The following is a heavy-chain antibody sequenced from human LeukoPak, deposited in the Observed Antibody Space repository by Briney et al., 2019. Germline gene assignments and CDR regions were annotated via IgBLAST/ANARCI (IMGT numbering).Heavy chain of an antibody. V-gene: IGHV4-4*02. D-gene: IGHD3-16*02. CDR1: LDSTTSNF. CDR3: GREIIGGFNPGAY. CDR2: IHRSGST. Sequence: SETLSLTCTVSLDSTTSNFWSWVRQPPGKGLEWIGEIHRSGSTNYNPSLQRRVTISIDRPKNQIALELSSVTAADTAVYYCGREIIGGFNPGAYWGQGTLVTVSS. J-gene: IGHJ4*02.